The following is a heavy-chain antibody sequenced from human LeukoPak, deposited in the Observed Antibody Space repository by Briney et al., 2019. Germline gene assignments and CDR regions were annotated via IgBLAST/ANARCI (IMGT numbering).Heavy chain of an antibody. Sequence: GASVKVSCKTSGYTFTTYTMHWVRQAPGQRPEWMGWINTGNGNAKFSQEFQARVTITRDTSASTAYMELSSLRSEDMAVYYCVRINENLVFDYWGQGTLVTVSS. V-gene: IGHV1-3*03. J-gene: IGHJ4*02. CDR3: VRINENLVFDY. CDR1: GYTFTTYT. D-gene: IGHD1-1*01. CDR2: INTGNGNA.